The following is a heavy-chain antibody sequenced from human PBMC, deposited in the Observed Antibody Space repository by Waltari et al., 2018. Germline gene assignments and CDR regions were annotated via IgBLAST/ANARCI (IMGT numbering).Heavy chain of an antibody. J-gene: IGHJ6*02. CDR2: IIPIFGTA. CDR1: GGTFSSYA. D-gene: IGHD5-12*01. Sequence: QVQLVQSGAEVKKPGSSVKVSCKASGGTFSSYAISWVRQAPGPGLEWMGRIIPIFGTANYAQKFQGRVTITADKSTSTAYMELSSLRSEDTAVYYCARDERDIVATITGYYYYYYGMDVWGQGTTVTVSS. CDR3: ARDERDIVATITGYYYYYYGMDV. V-gene: IGHV1-69*08.